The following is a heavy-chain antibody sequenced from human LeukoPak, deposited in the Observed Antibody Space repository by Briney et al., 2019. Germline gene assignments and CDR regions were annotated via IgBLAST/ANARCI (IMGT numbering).Heavy chain of an antibody. Sequence: GGSLRLSCAASGITLSRYDMHWVRQTTGEGLEWISAIVAAGDTYYSDFVKGRFTISTENARNSLYLQMNSLRAGDTAVYFCARGHGIWSGSRLANAFDIWGQGTMVTVSS. CDR3: ARGHGIWSGSRLANAFDI. D-gene: IGHD3-3*01. CDR1: GITLSRYD. V-gene: IGHV3-13*04. CDR2: IVAAGDT. J-gene: IGHJ3*02.